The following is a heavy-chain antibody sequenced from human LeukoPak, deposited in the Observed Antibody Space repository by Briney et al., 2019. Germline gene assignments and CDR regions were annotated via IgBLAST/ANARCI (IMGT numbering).Heavy chain of an antibody. CDR3: ARAFHYYDILTGYIRYYYMDV. V-gene: IGHV4-61*02. CDR2: IYTSGST. J-gene: IGHJ6*03. D-gene: IGHD3-9*01. Sequence: SQTLSLTCTVSGGSISSGSYYWSWIRQPAGKGLEWIGRIYTSGSTNYNPSLKSRVTISVDTSKNQFSLKLSSVTAADTAVYYCARAFHYYDILTGYIRYYYMDVWGKGTTVTVSS. CDR1: GGSISSGSYY.